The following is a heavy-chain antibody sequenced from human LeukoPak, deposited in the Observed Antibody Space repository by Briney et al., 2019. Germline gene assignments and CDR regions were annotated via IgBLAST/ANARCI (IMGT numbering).Heavy chain of an antibody. D-gene: IGHD5-24*01. J-gene: IGHJ5*02. Sequence: PSETLSLTCTVSGGSISSSSYYWGWIRQPPGKGLEWIGYIYYSGSTYYNPSLKSRVNISVDTSKNQFSLKLSSVTAADTAVYYCARVVAMATISSWGQGTLVTVSS. CDR1: GGSISSSSYY. V-gene: IGHV4-30-4*08. CDR2: IYYSGST. CDR3: ARVVAMATISS.